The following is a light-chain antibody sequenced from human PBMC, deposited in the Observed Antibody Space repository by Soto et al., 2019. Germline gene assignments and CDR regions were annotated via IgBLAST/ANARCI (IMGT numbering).Light chain of an antibody. CDR1: QGISNY. V-gene: IGKV1-27*01. J-gene: IGKJ5*01. CDR3: QKYNSAPRIT. CDR2: AAS. Sequence: DIQMTQSPSSLSASVGDRVTITSRASQGISNYLAWYQQKPGKVPKLLIYAASTLQSGVPSRFSGSGSGTDFTLTISSLQPEDVATYYCQKYNSAPRITFGQGTRLEIK.